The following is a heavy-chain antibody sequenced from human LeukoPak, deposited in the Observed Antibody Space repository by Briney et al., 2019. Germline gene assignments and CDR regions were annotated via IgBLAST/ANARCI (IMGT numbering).Heavy chain of an antibody. CDR2: INPNSGGT. D-gene: IGHD1-26*01. J-gene: IGHJ4*02. V-gene: IGHV1-2*02. Sequence: ASVKASCKASGYTFTGYYMHWVRQAPGQGLEWMGWINPNSGGTNYAQKFQGRVTMTRDTSISTAYMELSRLRSDDTAVYYCAKPIVGAAKNYGVFDYWGQGTLVTVSS. CDR1: GYTFTGYY. CDR3: AKPIVGAAKNYGVFDY.